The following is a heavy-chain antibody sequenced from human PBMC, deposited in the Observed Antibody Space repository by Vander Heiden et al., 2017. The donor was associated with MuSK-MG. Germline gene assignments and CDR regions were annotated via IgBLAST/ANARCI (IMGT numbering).Heavy chain of an antibody. CDR3: GRLLFDY. D-gene: IGHD3-10*01. CDR1: GFTFSSYA. V-gene: IGHV3-30*02. Sequence: QVHLVESGGGVVQPGGSLRRSCAASGFTFSSYAMHWVRQARGKGLDWVAFIRYDGSKQNYGYSLKGRFTISRGNSKFTLYLHINRMQPEDTAGYCGGRLLFDY. J-gene: IGHJ4*01. CDR2: IRYDGSKQ.